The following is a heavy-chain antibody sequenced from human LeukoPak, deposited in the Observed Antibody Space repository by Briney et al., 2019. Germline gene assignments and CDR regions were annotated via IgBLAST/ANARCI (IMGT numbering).Heavy chain of an antibody. CDR3: ARPGKYQLTRKLKRDYYFDY. D-gene: IGHD2-2*01. CDR2: IYCSGNT. CDR1: GGSISSSSYY. V-gene: IGHV4-39*07. Sequence: SETLSLTCTVSGGSISSSSYYWGWIRQPPGKGLEWIGSIYCSGNTYYNSSLKSRVTISVDTSKNQFSLKLSSVTAADTAVYYCARPGKYQLTRKLKRDYYFDYWGQGTLVTVSS. J-gene: IGHJ4*02.